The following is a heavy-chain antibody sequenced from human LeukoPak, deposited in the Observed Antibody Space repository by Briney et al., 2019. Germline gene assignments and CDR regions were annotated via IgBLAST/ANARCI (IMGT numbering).Heavy chain of an antibody. D-gene: IGHD3-10*01. CDR3: ARHGKADGFDI. CDR2: IYPDDSET. V-gene: IGHV5-51*01. J-gene: IGHJ4*02. Sequence: GESLKISCKGSGYTFSAYWIGWVRQMPGKGLEWMGIIYPDDSETKYSPSFQGQVTISADKSISTAYLQWSSLKASDPAMYYCARHGKADGFDIWGQGTLVIVSS. CDR1: GYTFSAYW.